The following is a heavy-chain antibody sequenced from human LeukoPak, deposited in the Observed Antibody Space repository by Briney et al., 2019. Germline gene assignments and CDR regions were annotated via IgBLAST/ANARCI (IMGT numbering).Heavy chain of an antibody. CDR1: GFTFSVSA. D-gene: IGHD6-6*01. V-gene: IGHV3-73*01. Sequence: GGSLRLSCAASGFTFSVSAIYWVRQASGKGLEWIGRIRNKANNYATAYGASVKGRFTISREDSKNTAYLQMNSLNTEDTAVYYCTYTSSSGVVYWGQGALVTVSS. CDR3: TYTSSSGVVY. J-gene: IGHJ4*02. CDR2: IRNKANNYAT.